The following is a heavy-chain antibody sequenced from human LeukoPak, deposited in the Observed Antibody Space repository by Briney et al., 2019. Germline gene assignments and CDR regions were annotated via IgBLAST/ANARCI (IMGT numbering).Heavy chain of an antibody. V-gene: IGHV3-53*04. CDR2: IYSGGST. J-gene: IGHJ3*02. D-gene: IGHD5-18*01. CDR1: RFTVSSNY. CDR3: AREGIQHDAFDI. Sequence: PPGGSLRLSCAASRFTVSSNYXSWVXQAPGXGLEWVSVIYSGGSTYYADSVKGRFTISRHNSKNTLYLQMNSLRAEDTAVYYCAREGIQHDAFDIWGQGTMVTVSS.